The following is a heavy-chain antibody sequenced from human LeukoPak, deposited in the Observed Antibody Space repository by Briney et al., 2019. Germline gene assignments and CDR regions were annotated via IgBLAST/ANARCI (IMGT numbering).Heavy chain of an antibody. CDR2: INHSGST. CDR1: GGSIINYY. J-gene: IGHJ6*03. V-gene: IGHV4-34*01. D-gene: IGHD2-2*01. CDR3: ATSRGAHMDV. Sequence: PSETLSLTCTVSGGSIINYYWSWIRQPPGKGLEWLGEINHSGSTNYNPSLKSRVTISVDTSKNQFSLKLSSVTAADTAVYYCATSRGAHMDVWGKGTTVTVSS.